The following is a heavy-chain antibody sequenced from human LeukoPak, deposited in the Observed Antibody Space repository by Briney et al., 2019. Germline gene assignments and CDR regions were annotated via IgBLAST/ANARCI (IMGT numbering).Heavy chain of an antibody. V-gene: IGHV3-21*01. J-gene: IGHJ4*02. CDR3: ARDAPMRAARGGY. CDR1: GFTFSSYS. Sequence: GGSLRLSCAASGFTFSSYSMNWVRQAPGKGLEWVSSISSSSSYIYYADSVKGRFTISRDNAKNSLYLQMNSLRAEDTAVYYCARDAPMRAARGGYWGQGTLVTVSS. D-gene: IGHD6-6*01. CDR2: ISSSSSYI.